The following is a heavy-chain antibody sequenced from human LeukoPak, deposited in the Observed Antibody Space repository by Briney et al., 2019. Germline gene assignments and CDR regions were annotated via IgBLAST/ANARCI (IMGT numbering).Heavy chain of an antibody. D-gene: IGHD6-13*01. V-gene: IGHV3-11*06. Sequence: GGSLRLSCAASGFTFSDYYMSWIRQAPGKGLEWVSYISSSSSYTNYADSVKGRFTISRDNAKNSLYLQMNSLRAEDTAVYYCARTASDKYSSSDYWGQGTLVTVSS. CDR3: ARTASDKYSSSDY. J-gene: IGHJ4*02. CDR1: GFTFSDYY. CDR2: ISSSSSYT.